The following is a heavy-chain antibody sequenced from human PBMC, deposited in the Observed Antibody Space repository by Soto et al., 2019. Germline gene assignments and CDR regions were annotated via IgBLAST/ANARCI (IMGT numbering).Heavy chain of an antibody. V-gene: IGHV3-15*01. Sequence: GGSIRVCWGAAGCKCADVGGRWVRQAPGKGLEWVGRIKSQTDGATTDYAAPVKGRFTISRDDSKDTLYLQLNSLNTEDTAVYYCATEFDHWGPGTLVTVSS. J-gene: IGHJ5*02. CDR3: ATEFDH. CDR2: IKSQTDGATT. CDR1: GCKCADVG.